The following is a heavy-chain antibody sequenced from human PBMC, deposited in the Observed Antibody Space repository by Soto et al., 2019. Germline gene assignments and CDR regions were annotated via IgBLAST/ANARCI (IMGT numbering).Heavy chain of an antibody. CDR1: CGSFSGYY. CDR3: ARHYYDFWSGYYGYNWFDP. D-gene: IGHD3-3*01. V-gene: IGHV4-34*01. Sequence: PSETLSLTCAVYCGSFSGYYWSWIRQPPGKGLEWIGEINHSGSTNYNPSLKSRVTISVDTSKNQFSLKLSSVTAADTAVYYCARHYYDFWSGYYGYNWFDPWGQGTMVTVSS. J-gene: IGHJ5*02. CDR2: INHSGST.